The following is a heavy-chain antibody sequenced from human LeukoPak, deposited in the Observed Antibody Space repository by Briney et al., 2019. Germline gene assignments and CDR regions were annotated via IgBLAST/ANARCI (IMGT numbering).Heavy chain of an antibody. CDR1: GYPISSGYY. Sequence: SETLSLTCTVSGYPISSGYYWGWIRQPPGKGLEWIGSIYHSGSTYYNPSLKSRVTISVDTSKNQFSLKLTSVTTADTAVYYCAGEDYFDSSGYASWRFDIWGQGTMVTVSS. CDR2: IYHSGST. V-gene: IGHV4-38-2*02. CDR3: AGEDYFDSSGYASWRFDI. D-gene: IGHD3-22*01. J-gene: IGHJ3*02.